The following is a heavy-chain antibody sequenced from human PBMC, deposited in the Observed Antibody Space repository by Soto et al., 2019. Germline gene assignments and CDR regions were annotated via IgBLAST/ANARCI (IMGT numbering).Heavy chain of an antibody. CDR3: ARVGGSGWTDAFDI. CDR2: ISSSSSYI. CDR1: GFTFSSYS. D-gene: IGHD6-19*01. V-gene: IGHV3-21*01. Sequence: GGSLRLSCAASGFTFSSYSMNWVRQAPGKGLEWVSSISSSSSYIYYADSVKGRFTISRDNAKNSLYLQVNSLRAEDTAVYYCARVGGSGWTDAFDIWGQGTMVTVSS. J-gene: IGHJ3*02.